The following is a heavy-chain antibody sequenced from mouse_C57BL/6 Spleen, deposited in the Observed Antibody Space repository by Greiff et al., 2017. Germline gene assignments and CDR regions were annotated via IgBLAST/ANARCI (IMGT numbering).Heavy chain of an antibody. CDR1: GYTFTSYW. V-gene: IGHV1-59*01. D-gene: IGHD1-1*01. CDR3: AREGTTVVAKAY. CDR2: IDPSDSYT. Sequence: QVQLQQPGAELVRPGTSVKLSCKASGYTFTSYWMHWVKQRPGQGLEWIGVIDPSDSYTNYNQKFKGKATLTVDTSSSTAYMQLSSLTSEDSAVYYCAREGTTVVAKAYWGQGTLVTVSA. J-gene: IGHJ3*01.